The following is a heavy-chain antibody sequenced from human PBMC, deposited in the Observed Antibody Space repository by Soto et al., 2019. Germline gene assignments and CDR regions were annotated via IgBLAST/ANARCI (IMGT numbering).Heavy chain of an antibody. CDR2: IIPIFGTA. Sequence: GASVEVSCKASGGTFSSYAISWVRQAPGQGLEWMGGIIPIFGTANYAQKFQGRVTITADESTSTAYMELSSLRSEDTAVYYCARSARGPLVWDDFDYWGQGTLVTVSS. V-gene: IGHV1-69*13. D-gene: IGHD3-16*01. CDR3: ARSARGPLVWDDFDY. CDR1: GGTFSSYA. J-gene: IGHJ4*02.